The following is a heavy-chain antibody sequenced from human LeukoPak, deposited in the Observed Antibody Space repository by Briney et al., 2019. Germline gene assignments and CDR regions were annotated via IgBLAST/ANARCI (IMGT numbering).Heavy chain of an antibody. J-gene: IGHJ6*02. D-gene: IGHD3-9*01. CDR3: ARGRADYDILTGYLSSRYYYYGMDV. CDR2: IHYNGDT. CDR1: SGSISSSSYY. Sequence: SETLSLTCTVSSGSISSSSYYWAWIRQPPGKGLEWIGTIHYNGDTYYNPSLKSRITISVDTSKNQFSLKLSSVTAADTAVYYCARGRADYDILTGYLSSRYYYYGMDVWGQGTTVTVSS. V-gene: IGHV4-39*07.